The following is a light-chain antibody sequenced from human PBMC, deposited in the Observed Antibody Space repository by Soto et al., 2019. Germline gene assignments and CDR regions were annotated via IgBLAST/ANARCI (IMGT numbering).Light chain of an antibody. J-gene: IGKJ1*01. Sequence: DIQVTQSPSTLSASVGDRVTIACRASQNINTWLAWYQQKPGKAPKLLIYKASNLESGVPSRFSGSGSGTEFTLTILSLQPDDFANYYCQQYENSWTFGQGTKVESK. CDR1: QNINTW. CDR3: QQYENSWT. CDR2: KAS. V-gene: IGKV1-5*03.